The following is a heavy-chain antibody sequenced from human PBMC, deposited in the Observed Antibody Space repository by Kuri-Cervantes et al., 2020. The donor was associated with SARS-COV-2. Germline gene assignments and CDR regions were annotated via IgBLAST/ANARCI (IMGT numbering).Heavy chain of an antibody. Sequence: SQTLSLTCAVYGGSFSGYYWSWIRQPPGKGLEWTGEINHSGSTNYNPSLKSRVTISVDTSKNQFSLKLSSVTAADTAVYYCARVNGGLYSGYGDAFDIWGQGTMVTVSS. J-gene: IGHJ3*02. CDR2: INHSGST. V-gene: IGHV4-34*01. D-gene: IGHD5-12*01. CDR3: ARVNGGLYSGYGDAFDI. CDR1: GGSFSGYY.